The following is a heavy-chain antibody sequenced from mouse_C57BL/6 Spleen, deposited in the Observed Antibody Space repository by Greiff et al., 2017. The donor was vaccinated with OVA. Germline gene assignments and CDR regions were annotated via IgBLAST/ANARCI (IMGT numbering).Heavy chain of an antibody. CDR2: IDPSDSET. J-gene: IGHJ2*01. CDR3: ARATGTGGYYFDY. CDR1: GYTFTSYW. V-gene: IGHV1-52*01. Sequence: QVQLQQSGAELVRPGSSVKLSCKASGYTFTSYWMHWVKQRPIQGLEWIGNIDPSDSETHYNQKFKDKATLTVDKSSSTAYMQLSSLTSEDSAVYYCARATGTGGYYFDYWGQGTTLTVSS. D-gene: IGHD4-1*02.